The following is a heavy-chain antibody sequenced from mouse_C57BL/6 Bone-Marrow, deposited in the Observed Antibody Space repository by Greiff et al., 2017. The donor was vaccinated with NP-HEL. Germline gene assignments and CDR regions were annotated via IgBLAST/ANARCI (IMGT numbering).Heavy chain of an antibody. J-gene: IGHJ3*01. CDR3: TRIWPIYDGSSY. CDR2: IDPENGDT. D-gene: IGHD2-3*01. V-gene: IGHV14-4*01. Sequence: EVQLQESGAELVRPGASVKLSCTASGFNIKDDYMHWVKQRPEQGLEWIGWIDPENGDTEYASKFQGKATITADTSSNTAYLQLSSLTSDDTAVYYCTRIWPIYDGSSYWGQGTLVTVSA. CDR1: GFNIKDDY.